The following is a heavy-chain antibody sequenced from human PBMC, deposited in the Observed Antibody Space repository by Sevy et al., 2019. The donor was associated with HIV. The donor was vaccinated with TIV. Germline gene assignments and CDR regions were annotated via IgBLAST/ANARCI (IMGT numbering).Heavy chain of an antibody. V-gene: IGHV6-1*01. D-gene: IGHD1-7*01. CDR3: ARGDELNSYYYGMDV. CDR2: TYYRSKWYS. Sequence: QSQTFSLTCAISGDSVSTSSATWNWFRQSPSRGLEWLGRTYYRSKWYSDYEVSVKGRVTINPDTSKNQFSLHLESVTPEDTAVYFCARGDELNSYYYGMDVWGQGTTVTVSS. CDR1: GDSVSTSSAT. J-gene: IGHJ6*02.